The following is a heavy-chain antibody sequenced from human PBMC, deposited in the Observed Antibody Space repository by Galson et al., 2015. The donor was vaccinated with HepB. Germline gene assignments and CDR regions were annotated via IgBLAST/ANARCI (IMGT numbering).Heavy chain of an antibody. J-gene: IGHJ6*02. V-gene: IGHV3-21*01. D-gene: IGHD3-22*01. CDR3: ARDYYDSITYPPPPGGMDV. CDR1: GFTFSSDT. CDR2: ISSSSRYI. Sequence: SLRLSCAASGFTFSSDTMNWVRQAPGKGLEWVSSISSSSRYIYYADSVKGRFTISRDNAKNSLYLQMNSLRAEDTAVYYCARDYYDSITYPPPPGGMDVWGQGTTVTVSS.